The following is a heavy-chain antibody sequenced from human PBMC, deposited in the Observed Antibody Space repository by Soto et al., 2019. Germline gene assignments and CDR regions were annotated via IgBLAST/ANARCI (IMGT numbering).Heavy chain of an antibody. CDR1: GFTFSSYG. Sequence: GGSLRLSCAASGFTFSSYGMHWVRQAPGKGLEWVAVIWYDGSNKYYADSVKGRFTISRDNSKNTLYLQMNSLRAEDTAVYYCAREYSYDSSGYYLDYWGQGTLVTVS. CDR2: IWYDGSNK. J-gene: IGHJ4*02. V-gene: IGHV3-33*01. D-gene: IGHD3-22*01. CDR3: AREYSYDSSGYYLDY.